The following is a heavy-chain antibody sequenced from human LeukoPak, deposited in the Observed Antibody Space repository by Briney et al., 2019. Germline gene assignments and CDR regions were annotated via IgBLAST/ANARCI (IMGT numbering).Heavy chain of an antibody. CDR2: ISAHNGNT. Sequence: ASVKVSCKASRYTLTNYDINWVRQAPGQGLEWMGWISAHNGNTSYAQKLQGRVTMTTDTSTSTAYMEMKSLRSDDTAVYYCARLAYGANYIDYWGQGALVTVSS. J-gene: IGHJ4*02. V-gene: IGHV1-18*01. CDR1: RYTLTNYD. D-gene: IGHD4-17*01. CDR3: ARLAYGANYIDY.